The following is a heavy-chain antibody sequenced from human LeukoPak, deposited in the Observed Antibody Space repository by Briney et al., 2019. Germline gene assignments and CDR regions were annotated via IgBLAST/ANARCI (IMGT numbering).Heavy chain of an antibody. CDR2: ISWNSGSI. D-gene: IGHD6-13*01. J-gene: IGHJ6*02. CDR3: AKDIYSSSPYGMDV. CDR1: GFTFDDYA. Sequence: GRYLRLSCAASGFTFDDYAMHWVRQAPGKGLEWVSGISWNSGSIGYADSVKGRFTISRDNAKNSLYLQMNSLRAEDTALYYCAKDIYSSSPYGMDVWGQGTTVTVSS. V-gene: IGHV3-9*01.